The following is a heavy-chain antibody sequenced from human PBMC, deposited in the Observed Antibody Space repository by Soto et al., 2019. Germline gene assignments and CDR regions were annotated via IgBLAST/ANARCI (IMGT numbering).Heavy chain of an antibody. J-gene: IGHJ4*02. V-gene: IGHV4-39*05. CDR1: AGYISSSTYY. CDR3: ATSFRNYYGSGSYYNCFDY. Sequence: SDTTSLTCTVAAGYISSSTYYWGRIRQPPGNGLEWIGSIYYSGSTYYNPSLKSRVTISVDTSKNQFSLKLSSVTAADTAVYYCATSFRNYYGSGSYYNCFDYWGQGTLVTVSS. CDR2: IYYSGST. D-gene: IGHD3-10*01.